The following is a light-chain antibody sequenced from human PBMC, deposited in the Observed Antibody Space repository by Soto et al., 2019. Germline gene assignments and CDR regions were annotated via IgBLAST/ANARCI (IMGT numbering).Light chain of an antibody. Sequence: EIVLTQSPGTLSLSPGERATLSCRASQSVNSNYLAWYQHNXGQAPRLLIYGASSRATGIPDRFSGSGSGTDFTLTISRLEPEDFSLYYCQQYGTSLYTFGQGTKLEIK. CDR3: QQYGTSLYT. J-gene: IGKJ2*01. V-gene: IGKV3-20*01. CDR2: GAS. CDR1: QSVNSNY.